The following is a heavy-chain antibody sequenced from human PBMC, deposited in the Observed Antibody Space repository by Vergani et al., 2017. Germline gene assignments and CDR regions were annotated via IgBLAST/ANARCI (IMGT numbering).Heavy chain of an antibody. CDR3: ARVFSGDYFDY. V-gene: IGHV3-74*01. CDR1: GFTFSSYW. J-gene: IGHJ4*02. Sequence: EVQLVESGGGLVQPGGSLRLSCASSGFTFSSYWMHWVRQAPGKGLVWVSRINSDGSSTSYADTVQGRFTISRDNAKNTLYLQMNILRAEDTAVYYCARVFSGDYFDYWGQGTLVTVSS. CDR2: INSDGSST. D-gene: IGHD5-12*01.